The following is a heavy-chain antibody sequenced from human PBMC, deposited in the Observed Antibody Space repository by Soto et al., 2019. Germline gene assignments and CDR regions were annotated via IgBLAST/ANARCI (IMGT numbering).Heavy chain of an antibody. V-gene: IGHV3-74*01. J-gene: IGHJ4*02. CDR2: IYRDGTT. Sequence: GGSLRLSCAVSGFSLNNYWMHWVRQRPGKGLVWVARIYRDGTTSCADSVKGRFTISRDNAKNTVSLQMNSLKDEDTAVYYCMRGNTGYGNLDYWGQGTPVTVSS. CDR1: GFSLNNYW. D-gene: IGHD5-12*01. CDR3: MRGNTGYGNLDY.